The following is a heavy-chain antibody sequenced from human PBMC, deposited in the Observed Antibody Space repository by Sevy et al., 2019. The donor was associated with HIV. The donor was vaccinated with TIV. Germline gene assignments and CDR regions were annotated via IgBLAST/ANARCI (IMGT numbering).Heavy chain of an antibody. CDR3: AKDFTGYNGMDV. Sequence: GGSLRLSCAVSGIIFTTSGMHWVRQAPGKGLEWVAVISYDGRNKFYGDSVKGRFTISRDNSKNILYLQMNGLSAEDTAVYYCAKDFTGYNGMDVWGQGTMVTVSS. CDR2: ISYDGRNK. D-gene: IGHD3-9*01. J-gene: IGHJ6*02. V-gene: IGHV3-30*18. CDR1: GIIFTTSG.